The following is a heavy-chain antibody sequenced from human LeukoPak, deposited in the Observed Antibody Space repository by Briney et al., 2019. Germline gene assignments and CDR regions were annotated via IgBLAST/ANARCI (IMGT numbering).Heavy chain of an antibody. V-gene: IGHV3-74*01. CDR2: IYTDGGST. Sequence: GGSLRLSCAASGFTFDDYAMHWVRQPPGKGLVWVSRIYTDGGSTNYADSVKGRFTISRDNAKNTLYLQMNSLRAEDTAVYYCADSGSRTRFDYWGQGTLVIVSS. CDR3: ADSGSRTRFDY. J-gene: IGHJ4*02. D-gene: IGHD1-26*01. CDR1: GFTFDDYA.